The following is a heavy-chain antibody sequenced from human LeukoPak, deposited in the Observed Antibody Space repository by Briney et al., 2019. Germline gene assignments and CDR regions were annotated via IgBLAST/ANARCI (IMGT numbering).Heavy chain of an antibody. Sequence: SETLSLTCTVSGGSISSYYWSWIRQPPGKGLEWIGYIYYSGSTNYNPSLKSRVTISVDTSKNQFSLKLSSVTAADTAVYYCARVASLEWPWSYYYGMDVWGQGTTVTVSS. CDR3: ARVASLEWPWSYYYGMDV. J-gene: IGHJ6*02. CDR2: IYYSGST. V-gene: IGHV4-59*01. D-gene: IGHD3-3*01. CDR1: GGSISSYY.